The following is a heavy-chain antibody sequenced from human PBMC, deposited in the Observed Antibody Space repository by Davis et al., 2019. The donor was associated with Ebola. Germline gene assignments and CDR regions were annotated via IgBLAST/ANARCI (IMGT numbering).Heavy chain of an antibody. D-gene: IGHD2-15*01. V-gene: IGHV4-34*01. Sequence: PSETLSLTCTVSGGSISRYYWSWIRQPPGKGLEWIGEINHSGSTNYNPSLKSRVTISVDTSKNQFSLKLSSVTAADTAVYYCARVPLNCSGGSCYSGFDYWGQGTLVTVSS. CDR2: INHSGST. CDR1: GGSISRYY. CDR3: ARVPLNCSGGSCYSGFDY. J-gene: IGHJ4*02.